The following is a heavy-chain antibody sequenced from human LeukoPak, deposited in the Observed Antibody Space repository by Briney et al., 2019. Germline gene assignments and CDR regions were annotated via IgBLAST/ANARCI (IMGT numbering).Heavy chain of an antibody. V-gene: IGHV1-18*01. CDR2: ISAYNGNT. CDR1: GYTFTSYG. J-gene: IGHJ5*02. D-gene: IGHD3-22*01. Sequence: ASVKVSCKASGYTFTSYGISWVRQAPGQGLEWMGWISAYNGNTNYAQKLQGRATMTTGTSTSTAYMELRSLRSDDTAVYYCARSYYYDSSGYLNWFDPWGQGTLVTVSS. CDR3: ARSYYYDSSGYLNWFDP.